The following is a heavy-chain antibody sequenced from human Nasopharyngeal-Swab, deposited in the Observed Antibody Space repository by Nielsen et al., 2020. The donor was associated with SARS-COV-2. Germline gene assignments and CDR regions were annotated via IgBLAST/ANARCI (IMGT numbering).Heavy chain of an antibody. D-gene: IGHD3-22*01. CDR2: IWYDGSNK. CDR3: ARAAPYYYDSSGYYPFDY. CDR1: GFTFSSYG. V-gene: IGHV3-33*01. J-gene: IGHJ4*02. Sequence: GGSLRLSCAASGFTFSSYGMHWVRQAPGKGLEWVAVIWYDGSNKYYADSVKGRFTISRDNSKNTLYLQMNSLRAEDTAVYYCARAAPYYYDSSGYYPFDYWGQGTLVTVSS.